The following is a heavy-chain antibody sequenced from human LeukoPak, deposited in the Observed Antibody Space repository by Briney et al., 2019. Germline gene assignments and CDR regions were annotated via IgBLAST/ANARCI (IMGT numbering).Heavy chain of an antibody. Sequence: GASVKVSCKASGGTFSSYAISWVRQAPGQGLEWMGRIIPIFGIANYAQKFQGRVTITADKSTSTDYMELSSLRSEDTAVYYCARESTSADFDYWGQGTLVTVSS. CDR1: GGTFSSYA. CDR2: IIPIFGIA. J-gene: IGHJ4*02. CDR3: ARESTSADFDY. V-gene: IGHV1-69*04.